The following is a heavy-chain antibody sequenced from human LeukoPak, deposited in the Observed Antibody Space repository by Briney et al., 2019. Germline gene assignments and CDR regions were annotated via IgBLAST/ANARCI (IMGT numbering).Heavy chain of an antibody. Sequence: GGSLRLSCAASGFTFSSYGMSWVRQAPGKGLEWVSAISGSGGSTYYADSVKGRFTISRDNSKNTLYLQMNSLRAEDTAVYYCAKDWAAAAPPEYYFDYWGQGILVTVSS. V-gene: IGHV3-23*01. CDR1: GFTFSSYG. D-gene: IGHD6-13*01. CDR3: AKDWAAAAPPEYYFDY. CDR2: ISGSGGST. J-gene: IGHJ4*02.